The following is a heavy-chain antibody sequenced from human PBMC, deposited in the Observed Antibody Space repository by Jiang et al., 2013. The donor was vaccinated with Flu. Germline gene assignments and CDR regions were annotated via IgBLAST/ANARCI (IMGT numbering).Heavy chain of an antibody. J-gene: IGHJ3*02. Sequence: LLKPSETLSLTCTVSGGSISSSSYYWGWIRQPPGKGLEWIGSIYYSGSTYYNPSLKSRVTISVDTSKNQFSLKLSSVTAADTAVCYCARHLEDAFDIWGQGTMVTVSS. CDR2: IYYSGST. CDR3: ARHLEDAFDI. CDR1: GGSISSSSYY. V-gene: IGHV4-39*01. D-gene: IGHD1-1*01.